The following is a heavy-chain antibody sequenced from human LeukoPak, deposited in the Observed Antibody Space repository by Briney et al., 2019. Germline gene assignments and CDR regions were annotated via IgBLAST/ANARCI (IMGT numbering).Heavy chain of an antibody. J-gene: IGHJ6*03. D-gene: IGHD6-13*01. V-gene: IGHV3-23*01. CDR3: AKERNPYSSSWYSLHYMDV. CDR1: GFTFSGYA. CDR2: ISGSGGST. Sequence: GGSLRLSCAASGFTFSGYAMSWVRQAPGKGLEWVSAISGSGGSTYYADSVKGRFTISRDNSKDTLYLQMNSLRAEDTAVFYCAKERNPYSSSWYSLHYMDVWGKGTTVTVSS.